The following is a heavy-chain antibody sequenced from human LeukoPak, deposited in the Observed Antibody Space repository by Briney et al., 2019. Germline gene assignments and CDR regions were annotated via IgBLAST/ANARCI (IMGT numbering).Heavy chain of an antibody. J-gene: IGHJ3*02. V-gene: IGHV4-61*10. Sequence: PSQTLSLTCTVSGGSISSGSYYWSWIRQPAGKGLEWIGYIYYSRSTNYNPSLKSRVTISVDTSKNQFSLKLSSVTAADTAVYYCARWQWLGFDIWGQGTMVTVSS. CDR1: GGSISSGSYY. D-gene: IGHD6-19*01. CDR2: IYYSRST. CDR3: ARWQWLGFDI.